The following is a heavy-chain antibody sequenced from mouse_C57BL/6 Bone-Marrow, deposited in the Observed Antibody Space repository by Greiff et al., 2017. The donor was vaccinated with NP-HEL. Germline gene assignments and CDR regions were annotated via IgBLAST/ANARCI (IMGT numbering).Heavy chain of an antibody. Sequence: EVQLQQSGPGLAKPSQTLSLTCSVTGYSITSDYWNWIRKFPGNKLEYIGYISYSGSPYYNPSLKSRISITRDTSTNQYYLQLNSVTTEDTATYYCARSDYDYERDAMDYWGQGTSVTVSS. CDR3: ARSDYDYERDAMDY. V-gene: IGHV3-8*01. CDR1: GYSITSDY. D-gene: IGHD2-4*01. J-gene: IGHJ4*01. CDR2: ISYSGSP.